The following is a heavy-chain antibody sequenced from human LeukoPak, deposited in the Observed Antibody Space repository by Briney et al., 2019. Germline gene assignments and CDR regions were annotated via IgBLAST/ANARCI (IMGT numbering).Heavy chain of an antibody. CDR3: AKGDNYGSGSYYNN. D-gene: IGHD3-10*01. CDR2: ISWNSGSI. J-gene: IGHJ4*02. V-gene: IGHV3-9*03. CDR1: GFTFDDYA. Sequence: GRSLRLSCAASGFTFDDYAMHWVRQAPGKGLEWVSGISWNSGSIGYADSVKGRFTISRDNAKNSLYLQTNSLRAEDMALYYCAKGDNYGSGSYYNNWGQGTLVTVSP.